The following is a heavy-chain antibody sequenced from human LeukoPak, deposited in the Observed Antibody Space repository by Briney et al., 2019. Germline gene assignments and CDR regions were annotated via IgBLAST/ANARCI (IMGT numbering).Heavy chain of an antibody. CDR1: GFTFSSYA. CDR3: ARSPRVWIPSSQYYFDY. V-gene: IGHV3-64*01. D-gene: IGHD2-2*01. CDR2: ISSNGGST. Sequence: TGGSLRLSCAASGFTFSSYATHWVRQAPGKGLEYVSAISSNGGSTYYANSVKGRFTISRDNSKNTLYLQMGSLRAEDMAVYYCARSPRVWIPSSQYYFDYWGQGTLVTVSS. J-gene: IGHJ4*02.